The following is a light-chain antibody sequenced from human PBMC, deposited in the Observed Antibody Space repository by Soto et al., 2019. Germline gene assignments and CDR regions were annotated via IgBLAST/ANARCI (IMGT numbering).Light chain of an antibody. CDR3: CSYAGSHTVV. Sequence: QSALTQPASVSGSPGQSITISCTGTSSDVGSYNLVSWYPQHPGKAPKLMIYEGSKRPSGVSNRFSGSKSGNTASLTISGLQAEDEADYYCCSYAGSHTVVFGGGTKLTVL. CDR2: EGS. J-gene: IGLJ2*01. CDR1: SSDVGSYNL. V-gene: IGLV2-23*01.